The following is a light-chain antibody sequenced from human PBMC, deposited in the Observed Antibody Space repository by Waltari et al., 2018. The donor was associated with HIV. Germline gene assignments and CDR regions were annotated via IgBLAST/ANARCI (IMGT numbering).Light chain of an antibody. Sequence: FVLTQPHSVSESPGKTVTISCTRSSGRIAANYVQWYQQRPGSAPIVFVYENTQIPSGVPARFSGSIDTFSNSASLTSSGLETEDEADYYCQSYDANVHVIFGGGTKLTVL. CDR2: ENT. V-gene: IGLV6-57*04. J-gene: IGLJ2*01. CDR1: SGRIAANY. CDR3: QSYDANVHVI.